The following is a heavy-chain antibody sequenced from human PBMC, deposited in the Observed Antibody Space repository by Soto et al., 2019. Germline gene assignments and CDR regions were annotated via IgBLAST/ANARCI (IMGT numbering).Heavy chain of an antibody. V-gene: IGHV1-2*04. CDR2: INPNSGGT. D-gene: IGHD3-10*01. CDR3: ARGGNGWGSYELVDP. J-gene: IGHJ5*02. CDR1: GYTFTGYY. Sequence: QVQLVQSGAEVKKPGASVKVSCKASGYTFTGYYMHWVRQAPGQGLEWMGWINPNSGGTNYAQKFQGWVTMTRDTSISTAYMERSRLRSDDTAVYYCARGGNGWGSYELVDPWGQGTLVTVSS.